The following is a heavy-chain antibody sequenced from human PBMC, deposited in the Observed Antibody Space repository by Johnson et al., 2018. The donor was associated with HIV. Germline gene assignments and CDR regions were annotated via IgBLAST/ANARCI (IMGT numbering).Heavy chain of an antibody. V-gene: IGHV3-74*02. CDR1: GFTFSNYA. Sequence: VQLVESGGGVVQPGSSLTLSCAASGFTFSNYAMHWVRQAPGKGLVWVSRINSDGSSTSYADSVKGRFTISRDNAKNTLYLQMNSLRAEDTAVYYCARNGLIPAAKGVAFDIWGHGTTVTVSS. D-gene: IGHD2-2*01. CDR2: INSDGSST. CDR3: ARNGLIPAAKGVAFDI. J-gene: IGHJ3*02.